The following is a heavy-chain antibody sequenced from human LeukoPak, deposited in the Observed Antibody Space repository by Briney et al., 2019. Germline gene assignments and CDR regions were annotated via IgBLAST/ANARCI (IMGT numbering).Heavy chain of an antibody. J-gene: IGHJ4*02. CDR1: GGSFSGYY. D-gene: IGHD3-22*01. CDR3: ARRWAGLGYYYFDN. V-gene: IGHV4-34*01. Sequence: PSETLSLTCAVYGGSFSGYYWSWIRQPPGKGLEWIGEINHSGSTNYNPSLKSRVTISVDTSKNQFSLKLSSVTAADTAVYYCARRWAGLGYYYFDNWGQGTLVTVSS. CDR2: INHSGST.